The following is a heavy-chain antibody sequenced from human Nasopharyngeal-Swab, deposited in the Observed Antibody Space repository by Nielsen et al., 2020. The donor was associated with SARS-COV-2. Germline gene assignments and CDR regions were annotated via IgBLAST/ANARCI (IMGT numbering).Heavy chain of an antibody. J-gene: IGHJ6*02. D-gene: IGHD6-19*01. Sequence: RQAPGKGLEWIGTIYYSGNTYYNPSLRSRVTISVDTSKNQFSLKLSSVTAADTAVYYCARLAVAGSYYYYYYGMDVWGQGTTVTVSS. V-gene: IGHV4-39*07. CDR2: IYYSGNT. CDR3: ARLAVAGSYYYYYYGMDV.